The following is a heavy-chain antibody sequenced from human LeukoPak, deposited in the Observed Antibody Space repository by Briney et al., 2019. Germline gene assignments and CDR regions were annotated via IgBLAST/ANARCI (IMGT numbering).Heavy chain of an antibody. CDR2: IYTSGST. J-gene: IGHJ3*02. Sequence: PSETLSLTCTDTGGSISSYYWSWIRQPAGKGLEWIGRIYTSGSTNYNPSLKSRVTMSVDTSKNQFSLKLSSVTAADTAVYYCARSKSYYRTDAFDIWGQGTMVTVSS. CDR1: GGSISSYY. D-gene: IGHD3-10*01. CDR3: ARSKSYYRTDAFDI. V-gene: IGHV4-4*07.